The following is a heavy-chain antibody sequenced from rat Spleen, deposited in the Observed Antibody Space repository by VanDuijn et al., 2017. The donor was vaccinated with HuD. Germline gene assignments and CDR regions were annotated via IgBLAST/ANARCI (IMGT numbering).Heavy chain of an antibody. J-gene: IGHJ3*01. CDR2: ISPSGGGT. CDR3: ARQDTSGYSNWFTY. CDR1: GFTFNNYD. V-gene: IGHV5S13*01. Sequence: EVQLAESGGGLVQPGRSLKLSCAASGFTFNNYDMAWVRQTPTKGLEWVASISPSGGGTYYRDSVKGRFTVSRDNTRSTQFLQMDSLRSEDTATYYCARQDTSGYSNWFTYWGQGTLVTVSS. D-gene: IGHD4-3*01.